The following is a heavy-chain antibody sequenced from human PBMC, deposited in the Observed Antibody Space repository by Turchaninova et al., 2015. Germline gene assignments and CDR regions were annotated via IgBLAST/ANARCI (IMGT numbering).Heavy chain of an antibody. CDR1: GYTFTDYV. CDR2: FSGKSGST. D-gene: IGHD3-10*01. J-gene: IGHJ6*02. Sequence: QDQLVQSGAEVKEPGASVKVSCKAFGYTFTDYVITWVRQAPGQGLARMGFFSGKSGSTNYAPKVTGRVPRTTDKSTSTACMELWSLRSDDTAVYYCARWNYYGSGRPYYYGMDVWGQGTTVTVSS. CDR3: ARWNYYGSGRPYYYGMDV. V-gene: IGHV1-18*04.